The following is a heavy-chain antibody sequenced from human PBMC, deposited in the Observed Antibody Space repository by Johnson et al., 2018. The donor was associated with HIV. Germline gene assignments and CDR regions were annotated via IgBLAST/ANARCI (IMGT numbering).Heavy chain of an antibody. CDR1: GFTVSSNY. V-gene: IGHV3-66*01. J-gene: IGHJ3*02. CDR2: IYRAGST. D-gene: IGHD1-1*01. Sequence: MMLVESGGGLVQPGGSLRRSCAASGFTVSSNYMSWIRQAPGQGLEWVSVIYRAGSTYYADSVKDSFTISRDISKNTIYLQMNSLRAEDTAMYYCARDGTETGPDDAFDIWGQGTMVTVSS. CDR3: ARDGTETGPDDAFDI.